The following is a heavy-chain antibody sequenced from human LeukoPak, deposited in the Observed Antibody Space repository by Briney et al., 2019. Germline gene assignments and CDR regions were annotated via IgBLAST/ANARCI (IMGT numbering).Heavy chain of an antibody. J-gene: IGHJ4*02. V-gene: IGHV3-74*03. Sequence: GGSLRLSCAASGFTFSSYWMHWVRQAPGKGLVWVSRIKSAGSSIMYADSVKGRFTISRDNAKNTLYLQMNSLRAEDTAVYYCTRDLDYGGKSNFDYWGQGTLVTVSS. CDR1: GFTFSSYW. CDR2: IKSAGSSI. D-gene: IGHD4-23*01. CDR3: TRDLDYGGKSNFDY.